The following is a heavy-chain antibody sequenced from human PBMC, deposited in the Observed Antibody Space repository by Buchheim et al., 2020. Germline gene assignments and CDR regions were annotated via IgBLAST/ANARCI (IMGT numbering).Heavy chain of an antibody. CDR3: ASLGYSSSWYHYYYYGMDV. CDR2: IIPIFGTA. Sequence: QVQLVQSGAEVKKPGSSVKVSCKASGGTFSSYAISWVRQAPGQGLEWMGGIIPIFGTATYAQKFQGRVTITADKSTSTAYMELSSLRSEDTAVYYCASLGYSSSWYHYYYYGMDVWGQGTT. D-gene: IGHD6-13*01. CDR1: GGTFSSYA. V-gene: IGHV1-69*06. J-gene: IGHJ6*02.